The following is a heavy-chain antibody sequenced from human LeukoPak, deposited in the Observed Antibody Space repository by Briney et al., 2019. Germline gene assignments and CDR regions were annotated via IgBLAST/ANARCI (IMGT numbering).Heavy chain of an antibody. Sequence: PGGSLRLSCAASGFTVSGNYMSWVRQAPGKGLEWVSAISGSGGSTYYADSVKGRFTISRDNSKNTLYLQMNSLRAEDTAVYYCAKPYYDFWSGYSAWFDYWGQGTLVTVSS. V-gene: IGHV3-23*01. J-gene: IGHJ4*02. D-gene: IGHD3-3*01. CDR3: AKPYYDFWSGYSAWFDY. CDR1: GFTVSGNY. CDR2: ISGSGGST.